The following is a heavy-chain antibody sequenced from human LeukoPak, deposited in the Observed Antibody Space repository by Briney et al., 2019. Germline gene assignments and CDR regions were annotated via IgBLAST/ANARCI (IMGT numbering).Heavy chain of an antibody. CDR3: AGNYYDSPRI. CDR1: GFTFSSYG. V-gene: IGHV3-30*03. J-gene: IGHJ3*02. Sequence: GGSLRLSCAASGFTFSSYGMPWVRQAPGKGLEWVAVISYDGSNKYYADSVKGRFTISRDNSKNTLYLQMNSLRAEDTAVYYCAGNYYDSPRIWGQGTMVTVSS. CDR2: ISYDGSNK. D-gene: IGHD3-22*01.